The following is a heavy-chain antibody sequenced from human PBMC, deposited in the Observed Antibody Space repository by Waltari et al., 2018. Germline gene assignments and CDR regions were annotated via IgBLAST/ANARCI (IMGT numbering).Heavy chain of an antibody. CDR2: ISWNSGSI. CDR1: GFTFADYA. CDR3: AKDTIRRDGYSYYFDY. V-gene: IGHV3-9*01. Sequence: EVQLVESGGGLVQPGRSLRLSCAASGFTFADYAMHWVRQAPGKGLEWVSGISWNSGSIGYADSVKGRFTISRDNAKNSLYLQMNSLRAEDTALYYCAKDTIRRDGYSYYFDYWGQGTLVTVSS. J-gene: IGHJ4*02. D-gene: IGHD4-4*01.